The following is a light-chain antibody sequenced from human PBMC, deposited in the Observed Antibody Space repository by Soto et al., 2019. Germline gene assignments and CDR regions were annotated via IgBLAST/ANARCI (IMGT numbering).Light chain of an antibody. CDR3: QQYDEWPLT. J-gene: IGKJ4*01. CDR2: AAF. Sequence: EKVMTQSPATLSVSPGERATLSCRASQNVKTRLAWYQQKPGQAPRLLIYAAFTRATGIPARFSGSASGTEFTLTISSLQSEDFAVYYCQQYDEWPLTFGGGTKVEIK. CDR1: QNVKTR. V-gene: IGKV3-15*01.